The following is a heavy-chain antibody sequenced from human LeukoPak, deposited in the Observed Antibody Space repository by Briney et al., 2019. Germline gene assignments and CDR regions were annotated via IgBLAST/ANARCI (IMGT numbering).Heavy chain of an antibody. CDR3: ARENYGDSGGLDY. V-gene: IGHV3-33*01. D-gene: IGHD4-17*01. J-gene: IGHJ4*02. CDR2: IWYRVTEN. CDR1: GFTFRTYH. Sequence: GGSLRLSCATSGFTFRTYHMPWVRQAPGKGLEWVGVIWYRVTENDYADSVKGRFTISRDDSRNTVYLEMKSLRVEDTAVYYCARENYGDSGGLDYWGRGTLVTVSA.